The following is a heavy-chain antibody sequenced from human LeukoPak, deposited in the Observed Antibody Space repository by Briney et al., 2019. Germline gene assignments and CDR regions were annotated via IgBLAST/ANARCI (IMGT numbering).Heavy chain of an antibody. Sequence: KASETLSLTCAVYGGSFSGYYWSWIRQPPGKGLEWIGEINHSGSTNYNPSLKSRVTISVDTSKNQFSLKLSSVTAADTAVYYCARVRSSGWSGDFQHWGQGTLVTVSS. CDR3: ARVRSSGWSGDFQH. CDR2: INHSGST. D-gene: IGHD6-19*01. J-gene: IGHJ1*01. V-gene: IGHV4-34*01. CDR1: GGSFSGYY.